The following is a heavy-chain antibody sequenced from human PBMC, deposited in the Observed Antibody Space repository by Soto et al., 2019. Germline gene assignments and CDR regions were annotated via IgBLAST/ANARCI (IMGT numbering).Heavy chain of an antibody. CDR1: GGSISSSNW. CDR3: ATRRLDIAAAGKNWFDP. CDR2: IYHSGST. V-gene: IGHV4-4*02. J-gene: IGHJ5*02. Sequence: QVQLQESGPGLVKPSGTLSLTCAVSGGSISSSNWWSWVRQPPGKGLEWIGEIYHSGSTNYNPSLKSRVTISVDKSKNQSSLKLSSVTAADTAVYYCATRRLDIAAAGKNWFDPWGQGTLVTVSS. D-gene: IGHD6-13*01.